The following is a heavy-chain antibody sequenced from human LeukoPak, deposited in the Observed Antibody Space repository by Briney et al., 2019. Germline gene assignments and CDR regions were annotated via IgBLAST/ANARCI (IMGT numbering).Heavy chain of an antibody. Sequence: GGSLRLSCAASGFSISGYWMHWVRQAAGEGLVWVSRMNSGGTTISYADSAKGRFTISRDNVDNTLHLQMNSLRVEDTAVYYCIREVQVRASASLGLWGQGTLVTVSS. D-gene: IGHD3-16*01. CDR2: MNSGGTTI. V-gene: IGHV3-74*01. CDR3: IREVQVRASASLGL. CDR1: GFSISGYW. J-gene: IGHJ4*01.